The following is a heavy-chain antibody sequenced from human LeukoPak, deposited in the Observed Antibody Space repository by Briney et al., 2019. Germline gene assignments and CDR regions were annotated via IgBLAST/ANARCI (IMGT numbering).Heavy chain of an antibody. CDR1: GGSISTDY. Sequence: SETLSLTCSVSGGSISTDYWNWIRQPAGKGLEWIGRLYTNRRNDYNPSLKSRVTISVDKSKNQFSLNLISVTAADTAVYYCARDSGVATILDRWGQGILVTVSS. J-gene: IGHJ5*02. D-gene: IGHD5-12*01. CDR2: LYTNRRN. CDR3: ARDSGVATILDR. V-gene: IGHV4-4*07.